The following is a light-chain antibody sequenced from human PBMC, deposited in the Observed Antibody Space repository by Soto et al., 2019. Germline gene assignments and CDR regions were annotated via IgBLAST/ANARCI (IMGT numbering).Light chain of an antibody. V-gene: IGKV3-11*01. J-gene: IGKJ4*01. CDR3: QQRSNWPPLT. CDR2: DAS. CDR1: QSVSSN. Sequence: EIVMTQSPATLSVSPGERATLSCRASQSVSSNLAWYQQKPGQAPRLLIYDASNRATGIPARFSGSGSGTDFTLTIGSLEPEDFAVYYCQQRSNWPPLTFGGGTKV.